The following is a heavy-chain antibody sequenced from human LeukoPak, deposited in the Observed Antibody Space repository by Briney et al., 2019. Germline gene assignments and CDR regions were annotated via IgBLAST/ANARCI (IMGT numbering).Heavy chain of an antibody. Sequence: ASVKVSCKTSGYTFTSYGISWVRQAPGHGLEWMGWISTYNGNTNYAQNLQGRIIMTTDTSTSTAYMELRSLRSDDTAVYYCARDTYNSGWCSDYWGQGTLVTASS. CDR3: ARDTYNSGWCSDY. CDR2: ISTYNGNT. V-gene: IGHV1-18*01. J-gene: IGHJ4*02. CDR1: GYTFTSYG. D-gene: IGHD6-19*01.